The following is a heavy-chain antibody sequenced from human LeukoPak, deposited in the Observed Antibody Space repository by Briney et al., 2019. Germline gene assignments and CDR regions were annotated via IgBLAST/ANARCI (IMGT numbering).Heavy chain of an antibody. D-gene: IGHD5-24*01. CDR3: ARWDVEMCYFDY. Sequence: PGGSLKLSCAASGFTFSSYSMNWVRQAPGKGLEWVSSISSSSSYIYYADSVKGRFTISRDNSKNTLYLQMNSLRAEDTAVYYCARWDVEMCYFDYWGQGTLVTVSS. V-gene: IGHV3-21*04. CDR1: GFTFSSYS. CDR2: ISSSSSYI. J-gene: IGHJ4*02.